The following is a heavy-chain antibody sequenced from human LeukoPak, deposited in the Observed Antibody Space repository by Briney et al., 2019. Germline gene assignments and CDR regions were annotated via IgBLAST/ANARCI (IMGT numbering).Heavy chain of an antibody. V-gene: IGHV1-3*01. D-gene: IGHD6-19*01. CDR3: ARDSSGWYDRAFDI. CDR1: GYTFTSYA. J-gene: IGHJ3*02. Sequence: ASVKVSCKASGYTFTSYAMHWVRQAPGQRLEWMGWINAGNGNTKYSQKFQGRVTITRDTSASTAYMELSSLRSEDTAVYYCARDSSGWYDRAFDIWGQGTMVTVSS. CDR2: INAGNGNT.